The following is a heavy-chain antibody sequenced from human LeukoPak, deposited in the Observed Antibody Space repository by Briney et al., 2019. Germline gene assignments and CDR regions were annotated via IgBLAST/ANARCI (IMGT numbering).Heavy chain of an antibody. J-gene: IGHJ3*02. CDR1: GGSISSYY. V-gene: IGHV4-59*01. CDR3: ARGQNAFDI. Sequence: SETLSRTCTVSGGSISSYYWSWIRQPPGKGLEWIGYIFYSGSTNYNPSLKSRVTMSVDTSKNQFSLKLSSVTAADAAVYYCARGQNAFDIWGQGTMVTVSS. CDR2: IFYSGST.